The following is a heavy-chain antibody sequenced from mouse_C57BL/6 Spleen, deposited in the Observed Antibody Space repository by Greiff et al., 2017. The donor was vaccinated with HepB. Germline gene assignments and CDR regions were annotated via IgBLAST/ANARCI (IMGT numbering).Heavy chain of an antibody. CDR1: GFTFSDFY. CDR3: ARDAHYYGSSPWYFDV. CDR2: SRNKANDYTT. D-gene: IGHD1-1*01. J-gene: IGHJ1*03. V-gene: IGHV7-1*01. Sequence: EVKLVESGGGLVQSGRSLRLSCATSGFTFSDFYMEWVRQAPGKGLEWIAASRNKANDYTTEYSASVKGRFIVSRDTSQSILYLQMNALRAEDTAIYYCARDAHYYGSSPWYFDVWGTGTTVTVSS.